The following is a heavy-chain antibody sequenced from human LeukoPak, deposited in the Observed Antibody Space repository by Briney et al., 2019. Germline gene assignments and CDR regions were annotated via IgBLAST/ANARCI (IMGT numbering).Heavy chain of an antibody. V-gene: IGHV3-21*01. CDR2: ISSSSSYI. CDR3: ARVFDYDSSGYYYDFDY. CDR1: GFTFSSYS. J-gene: IGHJ4*02. Sequence: GGSLRLSCAASGFTFSSYSMNWVRQAPGKGLEWVSSISSSSSYIYYADSVKGRFTISRDNAKNSPYLQMNSLRAEDTAVYYCARVFDYDSSGYYYDFDYWGQGTLVTVSS. D-gene: IGHD3-22*01.